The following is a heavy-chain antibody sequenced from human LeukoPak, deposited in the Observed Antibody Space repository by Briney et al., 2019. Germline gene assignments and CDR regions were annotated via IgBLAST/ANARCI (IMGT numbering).Heavy chain of an antibody. CDR3: ARSVGVAATNDY. V-gene: IGHV4-4*02. CDR1: GDSISNGYW. J-gene: IGHJ4*02. CDR2: IYHSGST. Sequence: SGTLSLTCTVSGDSISNGYWWTWVRQPPGEGLEWIGDIYHSGSTYYNPSLKSRVTISVDTSKNQFSLKLSSVTAADTAVYYCARSVGVAATNDYWGQGTLVAVSS. D-gene: IGHD2-15*01.